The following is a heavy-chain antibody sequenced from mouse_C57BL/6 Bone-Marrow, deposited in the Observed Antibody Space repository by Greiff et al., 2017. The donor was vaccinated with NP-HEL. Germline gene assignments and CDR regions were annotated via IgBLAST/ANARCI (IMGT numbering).Heavy chain of an antibody. CDR1: GFTFSSYA. Sequence: EVTLVESGGGLVKPGGSLKLSCAASGFTFSSYAMSWVRQTPEKRLEWVATISDGGSYTYYPDNVKGRFTISRDNAKNNLYLQMSHLKSEDTAMYYGAREGYGSSEDYAMDYWGQGTSVTVSS. J-gene: IGHJ4*01. D-gene: IGHD1-1*01. CDR2: ISDGGSYT. V-gene: IGHV5-4*01. CDR3: AREGYGSSEDYAMDY.